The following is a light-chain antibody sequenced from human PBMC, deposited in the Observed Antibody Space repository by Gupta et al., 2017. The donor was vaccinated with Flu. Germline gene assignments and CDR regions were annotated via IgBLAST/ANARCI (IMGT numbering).Light chain of an antibody. Sequence: QSALNQPASVSGSPGQSITISCTGTSSDVGSYNLVSWYQQHPGKAPKLMIYEGSKRPSGVSNRFSGSKSGNTASLTISGLQAEDEADYYCCSYAGSSTGVFGGGTKLSVL. CDR2: EGS. CDR1: SSDVGSYNL. J-gene: IGLJ3*02. V-gene: IGLV2-23*01. CDR3: CSYAGSSTGV.